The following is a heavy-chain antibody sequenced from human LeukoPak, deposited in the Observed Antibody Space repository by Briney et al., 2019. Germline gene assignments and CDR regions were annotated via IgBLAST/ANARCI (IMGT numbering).Heavy chain of an antibody. CDR3: ARVKRKYQVLKPLHETPSHYFDY. Sequence: TSETLSLTCAVYGGSFSGYYWSWIRQPPGKGLEWIGEINHSGSTNYNPSLKSRVTISVDTSKNQFSLKLSSVTAADTAMYYCARVKRKYQVLKPLHETPSHYFDYWGQGTLVTVSS. V-gene: IGHV4-34*01. J-gene: IGHJ4*02. CDR2: INHSGST. CDR1: GGSFSGYY. D-gene: IGHD2-2*01.